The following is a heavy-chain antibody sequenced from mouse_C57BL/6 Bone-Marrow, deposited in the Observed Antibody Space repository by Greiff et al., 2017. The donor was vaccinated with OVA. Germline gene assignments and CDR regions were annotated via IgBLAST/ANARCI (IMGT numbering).Heavy chain of an antibody. CDR1: GFNIKDYY. Sequence: VQLQQSGAELVRPGASVKLSCTASGFNIKDYYMHWVKQRPEQGLEWIGRIDPEDGDTEYAPKFQGKATMTAETASNTAYLQLSSLTSEDTAVYYCTTRDTVVADYAMDYWGQGTSVTVSS. CDR2: IDPEDGDT. D-gene: IGHD1-1*01. CDR3: TTRDTVVADYAMDY. J-gene: IGHJ4*01. V-gene: IGHV14-1*01.